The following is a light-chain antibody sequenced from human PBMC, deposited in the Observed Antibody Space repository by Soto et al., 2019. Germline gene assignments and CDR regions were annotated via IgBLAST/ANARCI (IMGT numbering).Light chain of an antibody. Sequence: QSVLTQPPSASGTPGQRVTISCSGSPSNIGSNTVSWYQQFSGSAPRLIMYRDYRRPSGGPDRFSGSKSGTSASLAISGLQSEDEAIFYCAAWDDSLSGHVVFGGGTKLTVL. V-gene: IGLV1-44*01. CDR2: RDY. CDR1: PSNIGSNT. CDR3: AAWDDSLSGHVV. J-gene: IGLJ2*01.